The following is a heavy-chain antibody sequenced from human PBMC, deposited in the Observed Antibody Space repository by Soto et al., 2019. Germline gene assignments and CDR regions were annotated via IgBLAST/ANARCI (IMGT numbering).Heavy chain of an antibody. Sequence: GGALRLSCAASGFTFSNYAMNWVRQAPGKGLEWVSVISGSGGSTYYADSVKGRFTISRDNSKNTLYLQMNSLRAEDTAVYYCAKRATGTYFDYWGQGTLVTVSS. CDR1: GFTFSNYA. J-gene: IGHJ4*02. D-gene: IGHD1-1*01. CDR3: AKRATGTYFDY. CDR2: ISGSGGST. V-gene: IGHV3-23*01.